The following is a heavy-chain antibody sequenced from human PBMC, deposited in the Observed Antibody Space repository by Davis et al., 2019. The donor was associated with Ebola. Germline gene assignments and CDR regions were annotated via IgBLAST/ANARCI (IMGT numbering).Heavy chain of an antibody. D-gene: IGHD3-16*01. J-gene: IGHJ4*02. CDR1: GYTFTSYD. V-gene: IGHV1-8*01. Sequence: AASVKVSCKASGYTFTSYDINWVRQATGQGLEWMGWMNPNSGNTGYAQKFQGRVTMTRSTSISTAYMELSSLSTEDTAVYYCARSYPGFVDYWGQGTLVTVSS. CDR2: MNPNSGNT. CDR3: ARSYPGFVDY.